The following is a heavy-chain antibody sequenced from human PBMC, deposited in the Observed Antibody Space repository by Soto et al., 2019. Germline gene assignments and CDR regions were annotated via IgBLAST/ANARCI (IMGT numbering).Heavy chain of an antibody. CDR1: ELPFTNAL. CDR3: TSLYYGN. V-gene: IGHV3-15*01. Sequence: GSLRLSCAASELPFTNALMSWVRQAPGKGVEWVGRIKRKTAGGTTDYAAPVQGRFAIPRDESRNTVYLQMNSLKTEDTAVYYCTSLYYGNWGKGNRVTVS. CDR2: IKRKTAGGTT. J-gene: IGHJ1*01. D-gene: IGHD4-17*01.